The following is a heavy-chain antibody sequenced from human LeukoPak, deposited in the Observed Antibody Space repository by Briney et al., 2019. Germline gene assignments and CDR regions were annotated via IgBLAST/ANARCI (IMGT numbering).Heavy chain of an antibody. D-gene: IGHD3-22*01. Sequence: PGGSLRLSCAAPGLTVSSNYMSWVRQAPGTGLEWVSVIYSGGNTDYADSVKGRFTISRDNSRNTVYLQMNSLRAEDTAVYYCARYYYDSSGYAYYFDYWGQGTLVTVSS. J-gene: IGHJ4*02. V-gene: IGHV3-53*01. CDR1: GLTVSSNY. CDR2: IYSGGNT. CDR3: ARYYYDSSGYAYYFDY.